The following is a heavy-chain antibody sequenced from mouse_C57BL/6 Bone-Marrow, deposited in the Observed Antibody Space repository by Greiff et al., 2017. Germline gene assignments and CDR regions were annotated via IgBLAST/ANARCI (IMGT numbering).Heavy chain of an antibody. CDR2: ISSGGSYT. D-gene: IGHD1-1*01. J-gene: IGHJ2*01. CDR3: ASLITTVWGY. Sequence: DVQLVESGGDLVKPGGSLKLSCAASGFTFSSYGMSWVRQTPDKRLEWVATISSGGSYTYYPDSVKGRFTISRDNAKNTLYLQMSSLKSEDTAMYYCASLITTVWGYWGQGTTLTVSS. CDR1: GFTFSSYG. V-gene: IGHV5-6*01.